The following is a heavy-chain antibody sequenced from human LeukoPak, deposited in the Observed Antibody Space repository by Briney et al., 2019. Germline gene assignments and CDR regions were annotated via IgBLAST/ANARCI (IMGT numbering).Heavy chain of an antibody. CDR2: IYHCGST. CDR3: ARAVYGFFGVVTPLYFDY. J-gene: IGHJ4*02. Sequence: PSETLSLTCTVSGGSISSSNWWSWVRQPPGKGLEWIGEIYHCGSTNYNPSLKSRVTISVDKSKNQFSLKLSSVTAADTAVYYCARAVYGFFGVVTPLYFDYWGQGTLVTVSS. CDR1: GGSISSSNW. V-gene: IGHV4-4*02. D-gene: IGHD3-3*01.